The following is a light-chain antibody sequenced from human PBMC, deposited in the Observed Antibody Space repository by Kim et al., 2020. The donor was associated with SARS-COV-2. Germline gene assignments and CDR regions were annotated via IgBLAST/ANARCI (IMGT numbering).Light chain of an antibody. V-gene: IGLV3-19*01. CDR2: GKN. CDR3: NSRDSSGNHLVV. J-gene: IGLJ2*01. CDR1: RLRSYC. Sequence: WGQTVRVKCQRDRLRSYCASWYHKKPGQAPVLVIYGKNNRPSGIPDRFSGSSSGNTASLTITGAQAEDEADYYCNSRDSSGNHLVVFGGGTQLTVL.